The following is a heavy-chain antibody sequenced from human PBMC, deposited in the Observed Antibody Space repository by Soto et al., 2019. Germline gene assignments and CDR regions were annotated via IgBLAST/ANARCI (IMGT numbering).Heavy chain of an antibody. Sequence: LSLTCAVYGGSFSGYYWSWIRQPPGKGLEWIGEINHSGSTNYNPSLKSRVTISVDTSKNQFSLKLSSVTAADTAVYYCARARGRNRNHPSYYYYGMDVWGQGTTVTVSS. J-gene: IGHJ6*02. CDR2: INHSGST. D-gene: IGHD1-1*01. CDR1: GGSFSGYY. V-gene: IGHV4-34*01. CDR3: ARARGRNRNHPSYYYYGMDV.